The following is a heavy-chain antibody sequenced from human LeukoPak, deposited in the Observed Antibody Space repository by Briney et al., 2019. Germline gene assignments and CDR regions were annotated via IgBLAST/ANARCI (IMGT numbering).Heavy chain of an antibody. Sequence: SQTLSLTCTVSGDSISSGGYSWSWIRQHPGTGLEWIGYIYYSGTTYYNPSLKSRVTISVDTSKNQFSLKLNSVTAADTAVYYCARESGAAAAAPRFDYWGQRTLVTVSS. V-gene: IGHV4-31*03. D-gene: IGHD6-13*01. J-gene: IGHJ4*02. CDR2: IYYSGTT. CDR3: ARESGAAAAAPRFDY. CDR1: GDSISSGGYS.